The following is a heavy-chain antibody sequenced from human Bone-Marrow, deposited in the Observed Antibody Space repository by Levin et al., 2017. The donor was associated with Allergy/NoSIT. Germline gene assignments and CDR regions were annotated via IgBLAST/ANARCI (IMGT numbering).Heavy chain of an antibody. J-gene: IGHJ4*02. CDR3: VRGGAETF. CDR1: GFDFSDYR. D-gene: IGHD1-26*01. CDR2: IDYNGANP. V-gene: IGHV3-74*03. Sequence: GGSLRLSCAASGFDFSDYRMHWVRQVPGKGLFWVSRIDYNGANPTYADSVMGRFTVSRDNAQNLLYLQMSSLKVDDTALYYCVRGGAETFWGQGTRVTVSS.